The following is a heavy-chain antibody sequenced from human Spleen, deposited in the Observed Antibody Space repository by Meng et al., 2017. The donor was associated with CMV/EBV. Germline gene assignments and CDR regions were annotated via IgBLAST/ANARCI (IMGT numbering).Heavy chain of an antibody. V-gene: IGHV1-2*02. CDR3: ARDRPSYDFWSGYDYYYYGMDV. J-gene: IGHJ6*02. Sequence: ASVKVSCKSSGYTFTGYYMHWVRQAPGQGLEWMGWINPNSGGTNYAQKFQGRVTMTRDTSISTAYMELSRLRPDDTAVYYCARDRPSYDFWSGYDYYYYGMDVWGQGTTVTVSS. CDR2: INPNSGGT. D-gene: IGHD3-3*01. CDR1: GYTFTGYY.